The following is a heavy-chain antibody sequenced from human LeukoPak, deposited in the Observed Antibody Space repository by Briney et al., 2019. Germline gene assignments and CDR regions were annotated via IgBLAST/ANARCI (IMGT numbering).Heavy chain of an antibody. J-gene: IGHJ6*02. CDR3: ARDKGGFGELRGYYYGMDV. D-gene: IGHD3-10*01. CDR2: LSHDGRVE. V-gene: IGHV3-30*03. Sequence: PGGSLRLSCEASEFSFSRYGMHWVRQVPGKGLEWLAILSHDGRVEFADSVKGRFTISRDNSKNTLYLQMNSLRAEDTAVYYCARDKGGFGELRGYYYGMDVWGQGTTVTVSS. CDR1: EFSFSRYG.